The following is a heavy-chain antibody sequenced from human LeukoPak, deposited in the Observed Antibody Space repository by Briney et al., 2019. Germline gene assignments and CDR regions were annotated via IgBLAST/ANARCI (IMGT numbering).Heavy chain of an antibody. CDR3: ATGYYDFWSGSSGSFDY. V-gene: IGHV1-18*01. J-gene: IGHJ4*02. Sequence: ASVKVSCKASGYTFTSYGISWVRQAPGQGLEWMGWISAYNGNTNYAQKLQGRVTMTEDTSTDTAYMELSSLRSEDTAVYYCATGYYDFWSGSSGSFDYWGQGTLVTVSS. CDR2: ISAYNGNT. CDR1: GYTFTSYG. D-gene: IGHD3-3*01.